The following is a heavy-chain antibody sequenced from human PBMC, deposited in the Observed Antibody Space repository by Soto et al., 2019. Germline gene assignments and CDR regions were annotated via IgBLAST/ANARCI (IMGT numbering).Heavy chain of an antibody. CDR2: IIPIFGTA. Sequence: ASVKFSCEASGGTFSSYAISWVRQAPGQGLEWMGGIIPIFGTANYAQKFQGRVTITADESTSTAYMELSSLRSEDTAVYYCARGDCSSTSCPNWFDPWGQGTLVTVSS. V-gene: IGHV1-69*13. CDR1: GGTFSSYA. D-gene: IGHD2-2*01. J-gene: IGHJ5*02. CDR3: ARGDCSSTSCPNWFDP.